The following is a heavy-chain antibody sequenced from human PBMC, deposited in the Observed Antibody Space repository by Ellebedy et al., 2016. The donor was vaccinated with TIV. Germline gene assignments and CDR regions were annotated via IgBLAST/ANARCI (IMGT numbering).Heavy chain of an antibody. CDR3: ARGGGLGSGDCWAFDY. CDR2: INSDGSST. D-gene: IGHD2-21*02. Sequence: PGGSLRLSCAASEFAFSNHWMHWVRQAPGKGLEWVSRINSDGSSTIYAASVKGRFPISRDNAKNPLYLQMNSLRAEDTAVYYCARGGGLGSGDCWAFDYWGQGTLVTVSS. J-gene: IGHJ4*02. CDR1: EFAFSNHW. V-gene: IGHV3-74*01.